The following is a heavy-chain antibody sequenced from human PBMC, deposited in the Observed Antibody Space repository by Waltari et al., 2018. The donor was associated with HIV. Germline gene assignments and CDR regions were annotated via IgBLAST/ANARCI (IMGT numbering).Heavy chain of an antibody. Sequence: QVQLQQWGAGLLKPSETLSLTCAVYGGSFSGYYWSWIRQPPGKGLEWIGEINHSGSTNYTPSLKSRVTISVDTSKKQFSLKLSSVTAADTAVYYCARHVLLWFGELYGMDVWGQGTTVTVSS. V-gene: IGHV4-34*01. J-gene: IGHJ6*02. D-gene: IGHD3-10*01. CDR3: ARHVLLWFGELYGMDV. CDR1: GGSFSGYY. CDR2: INHSGST.